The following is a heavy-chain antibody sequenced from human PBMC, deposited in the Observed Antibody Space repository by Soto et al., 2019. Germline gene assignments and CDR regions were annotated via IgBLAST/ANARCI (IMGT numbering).Heavy chain of an antibody. V-gene: IGHV3-21*02. CDR1: GFSFSTFT. CDR3: XXXXXXXXXNDGLMDV. CDR2: IDTSSTYI. Sequence: EVQLVESGGGLVKPGGSLRLSCAASGFSFSTFTMNWVRQAPGKGLEWVSSIDTSSTYIYYADSVTGRFTISRDNAKXXXXXXXXSLXXEDXXVXXXXXXXXXXXXNDGLMDVWGQGTTVTVSS. J-gene: IGHJ6*02. D-gene: IGHD1-1*01.